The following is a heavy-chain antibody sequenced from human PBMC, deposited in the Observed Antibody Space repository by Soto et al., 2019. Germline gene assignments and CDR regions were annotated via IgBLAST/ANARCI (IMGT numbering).Heavy chain of an antibody. CDR2: INSDGSVS. CDR1: GFTFSNYW. V-gene: IGHV3-74*01. CDR3: ARGDCVGGTCDSLAGSFYYYMDV. J-gene: IGHJ6*03. Sequence: EVQLVESGGGLVQPGGSLRLSCVASGFTFSNYWMYWVRQAPGEGMVWVSRINSDGSVSSYADSVKGRLTIYRDNVKNTLYLQMDRLRAEDTAVYYCARGDCVGGTCDSLAGSFYYYMDVWGKGTTVTVFS. D-gene: IGHD2-15*01.